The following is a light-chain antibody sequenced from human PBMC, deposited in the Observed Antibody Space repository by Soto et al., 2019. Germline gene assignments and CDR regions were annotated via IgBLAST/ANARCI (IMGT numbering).Light chain of an antibody. J-gene: IGKJ4*01. CDR3: QQYHKWPPFT. CDR2: GAS. Sequence: EIVMTQSPATLSMSPGERVSISCRASQTVSNNLAWYQQNPGQAPRLLIYGASTRAIGVAARFSGSGSGTEFTLTITSLQYEDFAVYYCQQYHKWPPFTFGGGTVVEIK. CDR1: QTVSNN. V-gene: IGKV3-15*01.